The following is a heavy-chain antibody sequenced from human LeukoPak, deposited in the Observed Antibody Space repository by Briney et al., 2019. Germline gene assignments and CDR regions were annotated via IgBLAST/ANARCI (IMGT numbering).Heavy chain of an antibody. CDR1: GYTFTDYY. Sequence: GASVKVSCKTSGYTFTDYYLHWVRQAPGQGLEWVGWIHTNSGATTFVQKFQGRLTITSDTSISTIYMELTRLRSDDTAVYYCARDMGRYSGYDYAYWGQGPLVT. J-gene: IGHJ4*02. V-gene: IGHV1-2*02. D-gene: IGHD5-12*01. CDR3: ARDMGRYSGYDYAY. CDR2: IHTNSGAT.